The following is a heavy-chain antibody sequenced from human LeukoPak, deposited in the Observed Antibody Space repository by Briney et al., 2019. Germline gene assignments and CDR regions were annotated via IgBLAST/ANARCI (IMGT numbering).Heavy chain of an antibody. CDR1: GYTFTDYY. D-gene: IGHD3-3*01. CDR2: VDPEDGET. CDR3: ASKRGGRFLEWFSSGHDAFDI. V-gene: IGHV1-69-2*01. Sequence: GASVKVPCKASGYTFTDYYMHWVQQAPGKGLEWMGRVDPEDGETIYAEKFQGRVTITADTSTDTAYMELSSLRSDDTAVYYCASKRGGRFLEWFSSGHDAFDIWGQGTMVTVSS. J-gene: IGHJ3*02.